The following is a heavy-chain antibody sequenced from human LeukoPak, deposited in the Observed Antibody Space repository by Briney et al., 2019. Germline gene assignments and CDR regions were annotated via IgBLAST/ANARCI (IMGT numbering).Heavy chain of an antibody. D-gene: IGHD2-15*01. J-gene: IGHJ4*02. V-gene: IGHV1-69*01. Sequence: GSSVKVSCKASGGTFSSYAISWVRQAPGQGLEWMGGNIPIFGTANYAQKFQGRVTITADESTSTAYMELSSLRSEDTAVYYCARSRWMILRPKPYYFDYWGQGTLVTVSS. CDR1: GGTFSSYA. CDR2: NIPIFGTA. CDR3: ARSRWMILRPKPYYFDY.